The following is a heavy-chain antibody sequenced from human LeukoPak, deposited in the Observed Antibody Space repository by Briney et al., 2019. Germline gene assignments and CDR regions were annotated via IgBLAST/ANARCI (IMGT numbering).Heavy chain of an antibody. CDR2: IIPIFGTA. D-gene: IGHD3-9*01. Sequence: SVKVSCKASGGTFSSYAISWVRQAPGQGLEWMGGIIPIFGTANYAQKFQGRVTITADESTSTAYMELSSLRSEDTAVYYCARGGAYDILTGYYDWGQGTLVTISS. CDR1: GGTFSSYA. CDR3: ARGGAYDILTGYYD. J-gene: IGHJ4*02. V-gene: IGHV1-69*01.